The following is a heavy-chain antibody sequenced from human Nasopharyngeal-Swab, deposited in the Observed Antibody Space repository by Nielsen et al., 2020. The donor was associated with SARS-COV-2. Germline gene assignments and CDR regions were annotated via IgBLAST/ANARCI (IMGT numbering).Heavy chain of an antibody. Sequence: SVKVSCKASCGTFSSYAISWVRQAPGQGLEWMGGIIPIFGTANYAQKFQGRVTITADESTSTAYMELSSLRSEDTAVYYCAREKEDIRHVVPAARTNYYYGMDVWGQGTTVTVSS. D-gene: IGHD2-2*01. CDR2: IIPIFGTA. V-gene: IGHV1-69*13. CDR3: AREKEDIRHVVPAARTNYYYGMDV. J-gene: IGHJ6*02. CDR1: CGTFSSYA.